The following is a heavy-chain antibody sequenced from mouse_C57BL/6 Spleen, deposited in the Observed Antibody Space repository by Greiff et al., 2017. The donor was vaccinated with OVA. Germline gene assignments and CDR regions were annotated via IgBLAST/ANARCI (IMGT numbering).Heavy chain of an antibody. J-gene: IGHJ1*03. CDR1: GFSLSTSGIA. CDR2: IYWDDDK. D-gene: IGHD1-1*01. V-gene: IGHV8-12*01. Sequence: QVTLKESGPGILQSSQTLSLTCSFSGFSLSTSGIALRLIRHPSGSGSEWLAHIYWDDDKRYNPSLKSRLTISKDTTRNQVFLKITSVDTADTATYYCARRGGYGSPNWYFDVWGTGTTVTVSS. CDR3: ARRGGYGSPNWYFDV.